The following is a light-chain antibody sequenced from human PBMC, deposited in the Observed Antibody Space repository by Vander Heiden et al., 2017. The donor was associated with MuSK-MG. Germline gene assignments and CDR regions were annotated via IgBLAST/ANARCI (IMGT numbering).Light chain of an antibody. CDR2: EVS. CDR3: CSYAGSSTYVV. J-gene: IGLJ2*01. Sequence: QSALTQPASVSGSPAQSITISCTGTRSDVGSYNLVSWYQQHPGKAPKLMIYEVSKRPSGVSNRFSGSKSGNTASLTISGLQAEDEADYYCCSYAGSSTYVVFGGGTKLTVL. CDR1: RSDVGSYNL. V-gene: IGLV2-23*02.